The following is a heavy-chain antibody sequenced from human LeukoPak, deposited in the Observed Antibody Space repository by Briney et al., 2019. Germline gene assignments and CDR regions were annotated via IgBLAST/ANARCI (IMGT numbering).Heavy chain of an antibody. J-gene: IGHJ4*02. CDR3: AKHLYSGSYNPFDY. D-gene: IGHD1-26*01. V-gene: IGHV3-23*01. CDR1: GFTFSSYA. CDR2: ISGSGGST. Sequence: GGSLRLSCAASGFTFSSYAMSWVRQAPGKGLEWVSTISGSGGSTYYADSVKGRFTISRDNSKNTLYMQMNSLRVEDTAVYYCAKHLYSGSYNPFDYWGQGTLVTVSS.